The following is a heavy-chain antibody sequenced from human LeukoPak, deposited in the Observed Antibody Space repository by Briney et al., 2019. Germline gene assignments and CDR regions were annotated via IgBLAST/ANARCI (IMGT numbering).Heavy chain of an antibody. CDR2: INPNSGGT. CDR3: ARPDSSSWYSPYYFDY. CDR1: GYTFTGYY. Sequence: ASVKVSCKASGYTFTGYYMHWVRQAPGRGLEWMGWINPNSGGTNYAQKFQGRVTMTRDTSISTAYMELSRLRSDDTAVYYCARPDSSSWYSPYYFDYWGQGTLVTVSS. J-gene: IGHJ4*02. V-gene: IGHV1-2*02. D-gene: IGHD6-13*01.